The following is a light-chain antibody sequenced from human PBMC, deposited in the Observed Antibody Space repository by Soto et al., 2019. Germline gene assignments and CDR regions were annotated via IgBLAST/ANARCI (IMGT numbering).Light chain of an antibody. CDR1: QSVSSTY. CDR2: GAS. CDR3: QEYSKWPSRT. J-gene: IGKJ1*01. V-gene: IGKV3D-15*01. Sequence: EIVLTQSPATLSLSPGERAALSCGASQSVSSTYLAWYQQQPGQAPRLLIYGASSRATGIPDRFSGSGSGTEFTLTISSLQSEDFAVYYCQEYSKWPSRTFGPGTKVDIK.